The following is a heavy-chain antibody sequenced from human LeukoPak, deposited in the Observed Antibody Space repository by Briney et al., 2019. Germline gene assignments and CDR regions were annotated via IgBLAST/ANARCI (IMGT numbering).Heavy chain of an antibody. CDR3: AKDHLPGIVVADRDY. CDR1: GFTFSSYA. Sequence: PGGSLRLSCAASGFTFSSYAMSWVRQAPGKGLEWVSAISGRGDTTYYADSVKGRFTISRDNSKNTLYLQINSLRAEDTAVYYCAKDHLPGIVVADRDYWGRGTLVTVSS. D-gene: IGHD6-19*01. J-gene: IGHJ4*02. V-gene: IGHV3-23*01. CDR2: ISGRGDTT.